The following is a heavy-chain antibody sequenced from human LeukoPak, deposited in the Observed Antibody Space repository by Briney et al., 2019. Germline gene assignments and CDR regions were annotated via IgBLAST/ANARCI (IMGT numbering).Heavy chain of an antibody. J-gene: IGHJ2*01. Sequence: SETLSLTCTVSGGSISSYYWSWIRQPPGKGLEWIGYIYYSGSTNYNPSLKSRVTISEDTSKNQFSLKLSSVTAADTAVYYCARHSGGNWYFDLWGRGTLVTVSS. CDR2: IYYSGST. CDR1: GGSISSYY. V-gene: IGHV4-59*08. CDR3: ARHSGGNWYFDL.